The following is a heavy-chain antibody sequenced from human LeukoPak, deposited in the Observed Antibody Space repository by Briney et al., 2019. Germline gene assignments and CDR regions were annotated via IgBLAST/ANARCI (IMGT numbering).Heavy chain of an antibody. D-gene: IGHD2-15*01. CDR2: IYTTGST. V-gene: IGHV4-4*07. J-gene: IGHJ5*02. CDR3: ARDCSGGSCYSPSWWFDP. Sequence: PSETLSLTXTVSGGSISSYYWSWIRQPAGKGLEWIGRIYTTGSTNYNPSLKSRVTMSVDTSKNQFSLKLSSVTAADTTVYYCARDCSGGSCYSPSWWFDPWGQGTLVTVSS. CDR1: GGSISSYY.